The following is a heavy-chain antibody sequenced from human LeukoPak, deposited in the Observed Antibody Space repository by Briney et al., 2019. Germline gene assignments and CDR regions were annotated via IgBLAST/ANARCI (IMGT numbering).Heavy chain of an antibody. Sequence: GGALRISCEASTFGNYWIHWVRQVPGKGLVWLSRVSPDGTTTTHADSVKGRFTISRDNAKSTLYLQMNSLSAEDTAVYYCARECDPTMCAGSSPDHWGQGILVTVS. CDR1: TFGNYW. J-gene: IGHJ4*02. CDR3: ARECDPTMCAGSSPDH. V-gene: IGHV3-74*01. CDR2: VSPDGTTT. D-gene: IGHD5-24*01.